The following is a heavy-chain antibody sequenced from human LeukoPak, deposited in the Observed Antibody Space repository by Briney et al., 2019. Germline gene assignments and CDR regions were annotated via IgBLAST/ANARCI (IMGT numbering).Heavy chain of an antibody. J-gene: IGHJ4*02. D-gene: IGHD2-2*01. CDR3: ARGRYSSRSGGYYFDI. CDR1: GFTFSKYW. Sequence: GGSLRLSCAASGFTFSKYWMSWVRQAPGKGLECVANIIQDGSEKYYVDSVRGRFTISRDNAKNSVYLQMNSLRAEDTAVYYCARGRYSSRSGGYYFDIWGQGTLVTVSS. CDR2: IIQDGSEK. V-gene: IGHV3-7*01.